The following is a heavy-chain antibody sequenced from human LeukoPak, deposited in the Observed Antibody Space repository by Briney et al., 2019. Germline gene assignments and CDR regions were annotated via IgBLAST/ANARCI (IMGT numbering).Heavy chain of an antibody. CDR3: ATKHLWSDGFDV. V-gene: IGHV4-4*07. CDR2: TYTSGRI. CDR1: GGSLRSDY. J-gene: IGHJ3*01. D-gene: IGHD5-18*01. Sequence: PSETLSLTCSVSGGSLRSDYCSWIRQSAGKGLEWMGRTYTSGRIDYNPSLRSRVTMSVDTSKSHFSLKLTSLTAADTAVYYCATKHLWSDGFDVWGQGRRVIVSS.